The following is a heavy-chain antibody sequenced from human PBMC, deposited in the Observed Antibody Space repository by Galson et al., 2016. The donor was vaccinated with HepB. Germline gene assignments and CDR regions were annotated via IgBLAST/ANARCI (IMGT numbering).Heavy chain of an antibody. J-gene: IGHJ6*02. CDR1: GFTFSSYA. CDR2: ISYGGRNK. V-gene: IGHV3-30-3*01. Sequence: SLRLSCAASGFTFSSYAMHWVRQAPGKGLEWLAVISYGGRNKYYADSVKGRFTVSRDDPKNTLYLQMNSLRPEDTAVYYCARNDYLTPYYYYGMDVWGQGTTVTVSS. D-gene: IGHD4-11*01. CDR3: ARNDYLTPYYYYGMDV.